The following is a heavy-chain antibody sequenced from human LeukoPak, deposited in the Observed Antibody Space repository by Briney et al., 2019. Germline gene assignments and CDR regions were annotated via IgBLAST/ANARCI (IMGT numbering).Heavy chain of an antibody. CDR1: GYTFTSYG. CDR3: ARGCSSTSCYEYYYYYGMDV. Sequence: ASVKVSCKASGYTFTSYGISWVRQAPGQGLEWTGWISAYNGNTNYAQKLQGRVTMTTDTSTSTAYMELRSLRSDDTAVYYCARGCSSTSCYEYYYYYGMDVWGQGTTVTVSS. J-gene: IGHJ6*02. V-gene: IGHV1-18*01. D-gene: IGHD2-2*01. CDR2: ISAYNGNT.